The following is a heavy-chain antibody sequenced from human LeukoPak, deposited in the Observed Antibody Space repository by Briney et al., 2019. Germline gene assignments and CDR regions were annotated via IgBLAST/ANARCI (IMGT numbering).Heavy chain of an antibody. V-gene: IGHV3-30*04. CDR3: ARGGPQSSWPVDY. D-gene: IGHD6-13*01. CDR1: GFTFSTYA. CDR2: ISYDVKNK. Sequence: PGGSLRLSCAASGFTFSTYAMHWVRQAPDKGLEWVAVISYDVKNKYYADSVRGRFTISRDNSKSTLYLQMNSLRAEDTAVYYCARGGPQSSWPVDYWGQGTLVTVSS. J-gene: IGHJ4*02.